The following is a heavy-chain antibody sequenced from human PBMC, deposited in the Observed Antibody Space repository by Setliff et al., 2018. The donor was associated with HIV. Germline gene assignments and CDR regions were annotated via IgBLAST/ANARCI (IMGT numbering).Heavy chain of an antibody. CDR3: ARVIYSYYDSTGYSCYFDY. CDR1: GGSISSNSYY. D-gene: IGHD3-22*01. J-gene: IGHJ4*02. CDR2: IYYSGST. V-gene: IGHV4-39*07. Sequence: SETLSLTCTVSGGSISSNSYYWGWIRQPPGKGLEWIGTIYYSGSTYYNPSLKSRVTMSVDTSKNQFSLKLRSVPAADTAVYYCARVIYSYYDSTGYSCYFDYWGPGTLVTVSS.